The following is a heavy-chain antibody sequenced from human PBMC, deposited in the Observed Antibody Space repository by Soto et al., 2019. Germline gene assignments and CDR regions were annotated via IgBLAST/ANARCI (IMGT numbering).Heavy chain of an antibody. J-gene: IGHJ6*02. CDR3: ARAGLLWFGDTSVHYYYGMDV. CDR2: IIPILGIA. CDR1: GGTFSSYT. D-gene: IGHD3-10*01. V-gene: IGHV1-69*02. Sequence: QVQLVQSGAEVKEPGSSVKGSCKASGGTFSSYTISWVRQAPGQGLEWMVRIIPILGIANYAQKFQGRVTITADKSTSTAYMELSSLRSEDTAVYYCARAGLLWFGDTSVHYYYGMDVWGQGTTVTVSS.